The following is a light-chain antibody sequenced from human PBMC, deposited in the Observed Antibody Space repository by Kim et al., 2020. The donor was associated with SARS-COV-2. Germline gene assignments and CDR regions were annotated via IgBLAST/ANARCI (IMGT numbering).Light chain of an antibody. CDR1: SLRRYS. CDR3: DSRDSSGDHVI. Sequence: ALGQTVRITCQGDSLRRYSAAWYQQKPGQAPMFVLYGRNYRASGIPDRFSGSTSGNTASLTITGAQAEDEADYYCDSRDSSGDHVIFGGGTKLTVL. V-gene: IGLV3-19*01. CDR2: GRN. J-gene: IGLJ2*01.